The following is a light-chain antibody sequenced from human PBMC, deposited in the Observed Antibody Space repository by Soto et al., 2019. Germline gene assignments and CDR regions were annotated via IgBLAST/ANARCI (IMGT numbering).Light chain of an antibody. V-gene: IGKV1-39*01. CDR1: QSVSMY. CDR2: GAI. CDR3: QQSYSTPGT. Sequence: DIPMTQSPSSLSASVGDRVTITCRVSQSVSMYLNWYQQNPGKAPKLLIYGAISLHSGVPSRFSGSGSGTYFTLTISNLQPEDFASYYCQQSYSTPGTFGQGTKVAIK. J-gene: IGKJ1*01.